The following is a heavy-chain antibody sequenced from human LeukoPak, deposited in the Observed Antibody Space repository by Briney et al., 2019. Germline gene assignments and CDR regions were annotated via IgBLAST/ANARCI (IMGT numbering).Heavy chain of an antibody. V-gene: IGHV3-23*01. J-gene: IGHJ5*02. CDR1: GFTFSSYA. D-gene: IGHD6-13*01. CDR3: AKGGRVAAGNNWFDP. CDR2: ICGSGGST. Sequence: GGSLRLSCAASGFTFSSYAMSWVRQAPGKGLEWVSAICGSGGSTYYADSVKGRFTISRDNSKNTLYLQMNSLRAEDTAVYYCAKGGRVAAGNNWFDPWGQGTLVTVSS.